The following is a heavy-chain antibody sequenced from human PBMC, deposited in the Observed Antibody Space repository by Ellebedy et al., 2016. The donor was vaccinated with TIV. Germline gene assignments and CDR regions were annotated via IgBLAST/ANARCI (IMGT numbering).Heavy chain of an antibody. J-gene: IGHJ4*02. V-gene: IGHV4-30-4*01. CDR1: GGSISSGDYY. Sequence: SETLSLTXAVSGGSISSGDYYWSWIRQPPGKGLEWIGYIYYSGSTYYNPSLKSRVTISVDTSKNQFSLKLSSVTAADTAVYYCAREKVVRGVIITAVDYWGQGTLVTVSS. CDR3: AREKVVRGVIITAVDY. D-gene: IGHD3-10*01. CDR2: IYYSGST.